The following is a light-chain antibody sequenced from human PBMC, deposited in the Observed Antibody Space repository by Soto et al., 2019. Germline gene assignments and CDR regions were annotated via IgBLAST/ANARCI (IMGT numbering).Light chain of an antibody. J-gene: IGKJ2*01. CDR3: QQYDSSPPYT. V-gene: IGKV3-20*01. CDR1: QSVASSY. CDR2: SAS. Sequence: EVVLTQSPGTLSLSPGERVTLSCRASQSVASSYLAWYQQKPGRAPRLLFYSASSRATGIPDRFSGSGSATDFTLTISRLEPEDSAVYYCQQYDSSPPYTFGQGTKLEIK.